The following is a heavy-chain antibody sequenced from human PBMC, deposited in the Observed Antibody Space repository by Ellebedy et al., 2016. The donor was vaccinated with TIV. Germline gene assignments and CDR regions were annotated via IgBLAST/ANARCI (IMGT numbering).Heavy chain of an antibody. CDR2: IIPILGIA. CDR3: ASRHYDFWSYYGMDV. V-gene: IGHV1-69*04. CDR1: GGTFSSYA. D-gene: IGHD3-3*01. J-gene: IGHJ6*02. Sequence: AASVKVSCKASGGTFSSYAISWVRQAPGQGLEWMGRIIPILGIANYAQKFQGRVTITADKSTSTAYMELSSLRAEDTAVYYCASRHYDFWSYYGMDVWGQGTTVTVSS.